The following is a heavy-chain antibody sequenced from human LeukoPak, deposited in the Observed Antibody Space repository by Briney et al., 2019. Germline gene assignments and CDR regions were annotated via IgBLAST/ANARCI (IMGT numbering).Heavy chain of an antibody. D-gene: IGHD1-7*01. V-gene: IGHV3-30-3*01. CDR3: ARDYWWNYDY. CDR2: ISKDGSDK. CDR1: RFTFSSYA. J-gene: IGHJ4*02. Sequence: PGGSLRLSCAASRFTFSSYAMSWVRQAPGKGLEWVAVISKDGSDKYYPGSVRGRFTISRDNSKNTIYLQMDSLRAEDTAIYYCARDYWWNYDYWGQGTLVTVSS.